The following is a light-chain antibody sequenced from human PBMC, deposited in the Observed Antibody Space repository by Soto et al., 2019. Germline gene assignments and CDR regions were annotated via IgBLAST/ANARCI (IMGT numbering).Light chain of an antibody. CDR3: QSYDSSLSGSKV. V-gene: IGLV1-40*01. Sequence: QSVQTQPPSVSGAPGQRVSISCTGSNSNIGAGYDVHWYQQLPGTAPKLLIYGNINRPSGVPDRFSGSKSGASAFLVITGLQAEDEADYYCQSYDSSLSGSKVFGGGTKLTVL. J-gene: IGLJ3*02. CDR1: NSNIGAGYD. CDR2: GNI.